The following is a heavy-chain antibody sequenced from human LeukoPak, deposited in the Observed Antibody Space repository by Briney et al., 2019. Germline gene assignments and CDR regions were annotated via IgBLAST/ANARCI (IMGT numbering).Heavy chain of an antibody. J-gene: IGHJ4*02. D-gene: IGHD3-22*01. CDR1: GFTFSSYS. CDR2: ISSSSSYI. Sequence: GGSLRLSCAASGFTFSSYSMNWVRQAPGKGLEWVSSISSSSSYIYYADSVKGRFTISRDNAKNSLYLQMNSLRAEDTAVYYCARDLWYDSSGYYLDYWGQGTLVTVSS. V-gene: IGHV3-21*01. CDR3: ARDLWYDSSGYYLDY.